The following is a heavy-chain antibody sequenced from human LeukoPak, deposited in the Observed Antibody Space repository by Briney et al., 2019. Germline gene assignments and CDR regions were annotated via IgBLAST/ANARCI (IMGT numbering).Heavy chain of an antibody. V-gene: IGHV7-4-1*02. J-gene: IGHJ6*03. CDR2: INTNTGNP. CDR3: ARGRGSSARLGYFYYYIDV. CDR1: GYTFTSYG. Sequence: GASVKVSCKASGYTFTSYGIHWVRQAPGQGLDWMGWINTNTGNPTYAQGFTGRFVFSLETSVSTSYLQITSLKAEGTAVYYCARGRGSSARLGYFYYYIDVWGQGTTVSVSS. D-gene: IGHD1-26*01.